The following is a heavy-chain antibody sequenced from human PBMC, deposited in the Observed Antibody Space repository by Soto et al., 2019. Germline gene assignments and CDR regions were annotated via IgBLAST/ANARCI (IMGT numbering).Heavy chain of an antibody. CDR1: GDSVSSNNAA. D-gene: IGHD3-10*01. CDR2: TYYRSNWYD. CDR3: AREVTMFRGVINHFDY. V-gene: IGHV6-1*01. Sequence: SQTLSLTCAISGDSVSSNNAAWNWIRQSPSRGLEWLGRTYYRSNWYDDYAVSVQSRITINPDTSKNQFSLQLNSVTPEDTAVYYCAREVTMFRGVINHFDYRGQGMLVTV. J-gene: IGHJ4*02.